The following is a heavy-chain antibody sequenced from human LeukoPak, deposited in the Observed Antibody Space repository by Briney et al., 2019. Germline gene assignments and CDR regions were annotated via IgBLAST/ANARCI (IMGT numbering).Heavy chain of an antibody. V-gene: IGHV4-38-2*02. Sequence: PSETLSLTCIVSGYSISSGYFWGWIRQPAGKGLEWIGNIHHSGSTYYNPSLKSRVTISVDTSKNQLSLKLSSVTAADTAVYYCARVAAGIGFFQHWGQGTLVTVSS. D-gene: IGHD6-13*01. J-gene: IGHJ1*01. CDR1: GYSISSGYF. CDR2: IHHSGST. CDR3: ARVAAGIGFFQH.